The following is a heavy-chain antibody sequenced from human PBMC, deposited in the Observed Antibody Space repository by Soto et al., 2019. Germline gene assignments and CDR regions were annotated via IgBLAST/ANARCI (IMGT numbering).Heavy chain of an antibody. Sequence: ASVKVSCKASGYTFTSYGISWVRQAPGQGLEWMGWISAYNGNTNYAQKLQGRVTMTTDTPTSTAYMELRSLRSDDTAVYYFARDRYWSSTSCYTWDYYHYYYGMDVWGQGTTVTVSS. V-gene: IGHV1-18*04. CDR3: ARDRYWSSTSCYTWDYYHYYYGMDV. CDR2: ISAYNGNT. CDR1: GYTFTSYG. J-gene: IGHJ6*02. D-gene: IGHD2-2*02.